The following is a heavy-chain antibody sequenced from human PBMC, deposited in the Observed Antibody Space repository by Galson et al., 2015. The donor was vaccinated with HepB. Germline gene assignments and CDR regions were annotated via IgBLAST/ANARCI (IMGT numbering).Heavy chain of an antibody. CDR3: ARWSHPDHHDSGGYFDS. V-gene: IGHV1-69*13. CDR2: IRPIFGSA. J-gene: IGHJ4*02. D-gene: IGHD3-22*01. Sequence: SVKVSCKASGGTFRRQSFGWVRQAPGQGLEWMGGIRPIFGSASYAQNFQGRVTIIADESTSTIFMEVGSLSAGDTAIYYCARWSHPDHHDSGGYFDSWGQGTLVTVSS. CDR1: GGTFRRQS.